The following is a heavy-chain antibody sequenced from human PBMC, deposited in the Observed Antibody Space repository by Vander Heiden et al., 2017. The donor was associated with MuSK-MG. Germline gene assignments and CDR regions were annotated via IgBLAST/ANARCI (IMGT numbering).Heavy chain of an antibody. D-gene: IGHD4-17*01. CDR3: TRAGRENCINGACLDY. J-gene: IGHJ4*02. CDR1: GGSISGYD. Sequence: QVQLQQSGPKLVKPSETLSLTCSVSGGSISGYDWGWLRQPAGQGPEWIGHFFSTGSTSYNPSLKSRVTMSGDTSRNQVSLRLRSVNAAETAVYYCTRAGRENCINGACLDYWGQGTLVNVS. V-gene: IGHV4-4*07. CDR2: FFSTGST.